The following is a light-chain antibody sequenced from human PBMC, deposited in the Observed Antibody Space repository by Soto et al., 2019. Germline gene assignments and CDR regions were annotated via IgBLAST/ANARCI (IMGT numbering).Light chain of an antibody. CDR3: MQGTHWPHT. CDR2: EFS. Sequence: DVVMTQSPLPLPVTLGQPASISCRSSRSLVYSDGNTPLNWLQQRPGQAPRRLIFEFSNRDSWDPDRFCRSASGTDFTLKISRVEAEDVGVYYCMQGTHWPHTFGQGTKVDIK. CDR1: RSLVYSDGNTP. J-gene: IGKJ1*01. V-gene: IGKV2-30*01.